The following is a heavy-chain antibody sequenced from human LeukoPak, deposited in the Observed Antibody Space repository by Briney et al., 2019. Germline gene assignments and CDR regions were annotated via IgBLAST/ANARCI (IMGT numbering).Heavy chain of an antibody. V-gene: IGHV4-59*01. CDR1: GGSISSYY. J-gene: IGHJ4*02. CDR3: AREEGTAQPYIDY. D-gene: IGHD1-7*01. CDR2: IYYSGST. Sequence: SETLSLTCTVSGGSISSYYWSWIRQPPGKGLEWIWYIYYSGSTNYNPSLKSRVTISVDTSKNQFSLKLSSVTAADTAVYYCAREEGTAQPYIDYWGQGTLVTVSS.